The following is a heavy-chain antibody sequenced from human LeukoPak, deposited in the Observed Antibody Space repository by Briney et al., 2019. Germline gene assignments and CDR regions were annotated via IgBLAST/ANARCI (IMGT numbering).Heavy chain of an antibody. CDR3: AKDSGTGGLDY. V-gene: IGHV3-30*18. CDR1: GFTFSSYG. D-gene: IGHD1-1*01. J-gene: IGHJ4*02. Sequence: PGGSLRLSCAASGFTFSSYGMHWVRQAPGKGLEWVAVISYDGSNKYYADSVKGRFTISRDNSKNTLHLQMNSLRAEDTAVYYCAKDSGTGGLDYWGQGTLVTVSS. CDR2: ISYDGSNK.